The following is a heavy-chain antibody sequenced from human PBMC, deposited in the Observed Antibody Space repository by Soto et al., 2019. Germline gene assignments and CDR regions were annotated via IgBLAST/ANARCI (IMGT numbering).Heavy chain of an antibody. Sequence: EVQLLESGGGLVQPGGSLKLSCAASGFTFSGSGRHWVRQASGKGLEWVGRIRTKAHSYATAYAASVEGRFTISRDDSKTTAYLQMNSVKTEDTAVYYCTRPATTGKTGNDCWGQRSLVTVAS. V-gene: IGHV3-73*02. J-gene: IGHJ4*02. CDR2: IRTKAHSYAT. D-gene: IGHD1-1*01. CDR3: TRPATTGKTGNDC. CDR1: GFTFSGSG.